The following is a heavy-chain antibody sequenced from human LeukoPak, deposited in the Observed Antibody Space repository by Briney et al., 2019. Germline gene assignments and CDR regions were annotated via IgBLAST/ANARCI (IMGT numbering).Heavy chain of an antibody. CDR1: GGSINNGGYY. Sequence: SETLSLTCTVSGGSINNGGYYWSWIRQHPGKGLEWIGYIYYSGSSYYNPSLRSRVTISVDTSKNQFSLKLSSVTAADTAVYYCARASGITGTKGPFDPWGQGTLVTVSS. CDR2: IYYSGSS. CDR3: ARASGITGTKGPFDP. D-gene: IGHD1-7*01. J-gene: IGHJ5*02. V-gene: IGHV4-30-4*01.